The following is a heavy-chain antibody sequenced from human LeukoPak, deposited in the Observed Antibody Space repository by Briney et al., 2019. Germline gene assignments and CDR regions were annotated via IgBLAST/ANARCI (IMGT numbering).Heavy chain of an antibody. CDR2: LYSDGNT. D-gene: IGHD1-14*01. CDR1: GFTVITND. V-gene: IGHV3-53*01. Sequence: GGSLRLSCAASGFTVITNDMTWVRQAPGKGLEWVSVLYSDGNTKYADSVQGRFPISRDNSKNTLYLEMNSLSPDDTAVYFCARGVEPLAANTLAYWGQGTLVTVSS. J-gene: IGHJ4*02. CDR3: ARGVEPLAANTLAY.